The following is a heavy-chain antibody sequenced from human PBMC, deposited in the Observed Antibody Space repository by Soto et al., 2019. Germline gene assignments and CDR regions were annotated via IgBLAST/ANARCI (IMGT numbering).Heavy chain of an antibody. Sequence: SETLSLTCTISGGSISGYYWSWIRQPPGKGLEWIGYTYYSGSTNYNPSLKSRVTISVDTSKTQFSLKLNSVTAADTAVYYCARNSGSYYRWFDPWGQGTLVTVPS. J-gene: IGHJ5*02. CDR2: TYYSGST. CDR1: GGSISGYY. V-gene: IGHV4-59*01. CDR3: ARNSGSYYRWFDP. D-gene: IGHD1-26*01.